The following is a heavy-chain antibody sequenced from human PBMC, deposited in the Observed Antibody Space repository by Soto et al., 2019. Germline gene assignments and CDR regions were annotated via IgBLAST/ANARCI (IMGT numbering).Heavy chain of an antibody. V-gene: IGHV3-48*03. J-gene: IGHJ4*01. D-gene: IGHD2-8*01. Sequence: GGSLRLSCAASGFTFSSYEMNWVRQAPGKGLEWVSYISSSGSPIYYAASVKGRFTISRDNTKNSLALQMNSLRVEATAIYYCANRPRGSCIKGTCHYNDYWAQGTLVTVS. CDR1: GFTFSSYE. CDR2: ISSSGSPI. CDR3: ANRPRGSCIKGTCHYNDY.